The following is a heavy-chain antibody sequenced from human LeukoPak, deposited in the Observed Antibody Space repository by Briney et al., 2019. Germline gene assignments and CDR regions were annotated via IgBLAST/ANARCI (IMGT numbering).Heavy chain of an antibody. D-gene: IGHD3-10*01. CDR1: GGSISSYY. Sequence: ETLSLTCSVSGGSISSYYWSWIRQPAGKGLEWVSAISGSGGSTYYADSVKGRFTISRDNSKNTLYLQMNSLRAEDTAVYYCANYYGSGSPVDYWGQGTLVTVSS. CDR2: ISGSGGST. V-gene: IGHV3-23*01. J-gene: IGHJ4*02. CDR3: ANYYGSGSPVDY.